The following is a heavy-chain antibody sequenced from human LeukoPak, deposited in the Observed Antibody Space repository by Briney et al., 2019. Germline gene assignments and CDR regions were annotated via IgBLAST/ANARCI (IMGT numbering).Heavy chain of an antibody. J-gene: IGHJ6*03. CDR3: ARDAAGSSSWYDYYYMDA. V-gene: IGHV1-18*01. D-gene: IGHD6-13*01. CDR2: ISAYNGNT. CDR1: GYTFTSYG. Sequence: ASVKVSCKASGYTFTSYGISWVRQAPGQGLEWMGWISAYNGNTNYAQKLQGRVTMTTDTSTSTAYMELRSLRSDDTAVYYCARDAAGSSSWYDYYYMDAWGKGTTVTVSS.